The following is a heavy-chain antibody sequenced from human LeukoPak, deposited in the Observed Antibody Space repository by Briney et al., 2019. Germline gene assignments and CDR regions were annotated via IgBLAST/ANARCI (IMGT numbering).Heavy chain of an antibody. CDR1: GFTFSSYS. CDR3: ARDEWGDAFDI. Sequence: GGSLRLSCAGSGFTFSSYSMNWVGQARGKGVEGVSSISSRSSYIHSADSVRGGFTISRDNAKNSLFLQMNSLRAEDTAVYYCARDEWGDAFDIWGQGTMVTVFS. J-gene: IGHJ3*02. D-gene: IGHD1-26*01. V-gene: IGHV3-21*01. CDR2: ISSRSSYI.